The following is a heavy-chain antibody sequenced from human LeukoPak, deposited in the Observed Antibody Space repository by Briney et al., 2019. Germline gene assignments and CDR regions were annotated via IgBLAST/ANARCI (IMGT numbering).Heavy chain of an antibody. V-gene: IGHV3-15*01. Sequence: PGGSLRLSCAASGFTSSNAWMSWVRQAPGKGLEWVGRIKSKTDGGTTDYAAPVKGRFTISRDDSKNTLYLQMNSLKTEDTAVYYCTTESFVDIADYWGQGTLVTVSS. J-gene: IGHJ4*02. D-gene: IGHD5-12*01. CDR1: GFTSSNAW. CDR2: IKSKTDGGTT. CDR3: TTESFVDIADY.